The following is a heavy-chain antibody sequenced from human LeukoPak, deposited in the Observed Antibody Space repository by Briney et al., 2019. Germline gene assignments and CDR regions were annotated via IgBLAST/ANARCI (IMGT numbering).Heavy chain of an antibody. CDR2: IYHSGST. Sequence: SQTLSLTCTVSGGSISSGGYYWSWIRQPPGKGLEWIGYIYHSGSTYYNPSLKSRVTISVDRSKNQFSLKLSSVTAADTAVYYCARETAELGRSFDYWGQGALVTVSS. CDR3: ARETAELGRSFDY. CDR1: GGSISSGGYY. V-gene: IGHV4-30-2*01. D-gene: IGHD1-1*01. J-gene: IGHJ4*02.